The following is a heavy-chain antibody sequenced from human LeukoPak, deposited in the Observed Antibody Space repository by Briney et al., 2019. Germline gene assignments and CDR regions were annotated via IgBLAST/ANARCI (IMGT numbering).Heavy chain of an antibody. J-gene: IGHJ4*02. V-gene: IGHV3-33*06. CDR1: GFTFSSYG. CDR3: AKVSTVYDSSSRYTFDN. CDR2: IWYDGSNK. D-gene: IGHD3-22*01. Sequence: GGSLRLSCAASGFTFSSYGMHWIRQAPSKGLEWVAVIWYDGSNKFYGDSVKGRFSISRDNYKNTLYLQMNSLRVEDTAVYYCAKVSTVYDSSSRYTFDNWGQGTLVTVSS.